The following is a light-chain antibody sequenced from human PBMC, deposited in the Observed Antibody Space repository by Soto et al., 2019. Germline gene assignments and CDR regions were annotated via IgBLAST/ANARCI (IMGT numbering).Light chain of an antibody. CDR3: HQYGSAPRT. CDR1: QSVSSN. Sequence: EIVMTQSPATLSVSPGERATLSCRASQSVSSNLAWYQQKPGQAPRLLIYAASSRATGIPDRISGSGSGTDFTLAISRLEPEDFAVYYCHQYGSAPRTFGQGTKVDIK. CDR2: AAS. V-gene: IGKV3-20*01. J-gene: IGKJ1*01.